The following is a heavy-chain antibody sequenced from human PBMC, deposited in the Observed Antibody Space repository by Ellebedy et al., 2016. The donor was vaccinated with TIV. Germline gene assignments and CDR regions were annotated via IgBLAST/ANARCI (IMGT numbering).Heavy chain of an antibody. CDR1: GYTFTGYY. CDR2: INPNSGGT. V-gene: IGHV1-2*02. Sequence: ASVKVSCKASGYTFTGYYMHWVRQAPGQGLEWMGWINPNSGGTTYAQKFQGRVTMTRDTSTSTVYMELSSLRSEDTAVYYCARDYCSGGSCYDYFDYWGQGTLVTVSS. J-gene: IGHJ4*02. CDR3: ARDYCSGGSCYDYFDY. D-gene: IGHD2-15*01.